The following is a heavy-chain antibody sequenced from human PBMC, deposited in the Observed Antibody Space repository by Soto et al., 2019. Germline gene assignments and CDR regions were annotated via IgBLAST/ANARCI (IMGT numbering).Heavy chain of an antibody. V-gene: IGHV3-21*01. CDR3: ARDPDADYTGSFSTPRSLDF. CDR2: ITRGSNHI. J-gene: IGHJ4*02. CDR1: GFTFSSYA. D-gene: IGHD3-10*01. Sequence: PGGSLRLSCAASGFTFSSYAMSWVRQAPGKGLEWVSFITRGSNHIYYTDSVKGRFTISRDNAKNSLFLQMNGLRAEDTAVYYCARDPDADYTGSFSTPRSLDFWGQGTLVTVSS.